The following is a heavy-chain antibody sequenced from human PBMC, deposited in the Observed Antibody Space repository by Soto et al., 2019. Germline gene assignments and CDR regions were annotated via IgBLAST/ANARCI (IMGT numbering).Heavy chain of an antibody. CDR3: ARDSSIIRRGASGMVV. CDR2: IAYDGGNK. J-gene: IGHJ6*02. Sequence: GGSLRLSCAASGITFSNNAMHWVRQAPGKGLEWVAIIAYDGGNKHYADSVRGRFTISRDNSKSTLYLQMNSLRVEDTAVYYCARDSSIIRRGASGMVVWGQGTTVTVSS. D-gene: IGHD3-16*01. V-gene: IGHV3-30-3*01. CDR1: GITFSNNA.